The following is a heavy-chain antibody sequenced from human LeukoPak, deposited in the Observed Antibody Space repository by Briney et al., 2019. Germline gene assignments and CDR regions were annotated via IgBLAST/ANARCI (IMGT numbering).Heavy chain of an antibody. CDR3: ARHGYSSSSPNNWFDP. V-gene: IGHV5-51*01. D-gene: IGHD6-6*01. Sequence: GESLKISCKGSGYSFTNYWIGRVRQMPGKGLEWMGIIYPGDSDTRYSPSFQGQVTISADKSISTAYLQWSSLKASDTAMYYCARHGYSSSSPNNWFDPWGQGTLVTVSS. CDR1: GYSFTNYW. CDR2: IYPGDSDT. J-gene: IGHJ5*02.